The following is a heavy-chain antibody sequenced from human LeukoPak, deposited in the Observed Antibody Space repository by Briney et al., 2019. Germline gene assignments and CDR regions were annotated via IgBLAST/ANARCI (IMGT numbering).Heavy chain of an antibody. CDR1: GGSFSGYY. D-gene: IGHD3-10*01. V-gene: IGHV4-34*01. Sequence: TSETLSLTCAVYGGSFSGYYWSWIRQPPGKGLEWIGEINHSGSTNYNPSLKSRVTISVDTSKNQFSLKLSSVTAADTAVYYCARVKRNYYGSGSYYRYYYYYMDVWGKGTTVTVSS. CDR2: INHSGST. CDR3: ARVKRNYYGSGSYYRYYYYYMDV. J-gene: IGHJ6*03.